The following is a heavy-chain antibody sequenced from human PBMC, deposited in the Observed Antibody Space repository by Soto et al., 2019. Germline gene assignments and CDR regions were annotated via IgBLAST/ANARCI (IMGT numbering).Heavy chain of an antibody. V-gene: IGHV5-10-1*01. J-gene: IGHJ5*02. Sequence: PGESLKISCKGSGYSFANYWISWVRRMPGKGLEWMGNIDPVDSYTNYGPSFQGHVTFSVDTSISTAYLQWSSLKASGTAMYYCARIESIARNWFDPWGQGTLVTVSS. CDR2: IDPVDSYT. CDR1: GYSFANYW. D-gene: IGHD6-13*01. CDR3: ARIESIARNWFDP.